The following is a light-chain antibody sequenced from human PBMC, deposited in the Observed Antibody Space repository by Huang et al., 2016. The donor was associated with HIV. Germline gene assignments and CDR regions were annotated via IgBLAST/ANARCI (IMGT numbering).Light chain of an antibody. CDR1: HTISNY. V-gene: IGKV1-39*01. J-gene: IGKJ4*01. CDR3: QQTYSTPLT. CDR2: GIS. Sequence: DIQMTQSPSSLSASVGDRVTITCRASHTISNYLSWYQQRPGKAPKLLIYGISVLPSGVPSRFSGSGSGTDVTLTISSLQPEDFATYYYQQTYSTPLTFGGGTTVEI.